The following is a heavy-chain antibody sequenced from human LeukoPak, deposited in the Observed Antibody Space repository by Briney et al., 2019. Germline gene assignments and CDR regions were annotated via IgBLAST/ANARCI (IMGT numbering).Heavy chain of an antibody. CDR1: GYTFTGYY. V-gene: IGHV1-2*02. Sequence: ASVKVSCKASGYTFTGYYIHWVRQAPGQGLEWMGWINPNSGGTNYAQKFQGRVTMTRDTSISTAYMELSRLRSDDTAVYYCARDLTSYSSSWYDYFDYWGQGTLVTVSS. D-gene: IGHD6-13*01. CDR3: ARDLTSYSSSWYDYFDY. CDR2: INPNSGGT. J-gene: IGHJ4*02.